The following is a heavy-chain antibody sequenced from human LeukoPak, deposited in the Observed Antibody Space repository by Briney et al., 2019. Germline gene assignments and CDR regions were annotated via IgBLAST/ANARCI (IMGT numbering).Heavy chain of an antibody. V-gene: IGHV3-48*04. CDR2: ISSSSSTI. J-gene: IGHJ4*02. CDR1: GFTFSSYS. D-gene: IGHD2-2*01. CDR3: ARDPGVVVVPAAAYDY. Sequence: GGSLRLSCAASGFTFSSYSMNWVRQAPGKGLEWVSYISSSSSTIYYADSVKGRFTISRDNAKNSLYLQMNSLRAEDTAVYYCARDPGVVVVPAAAYDYWGQGTLVTVSS.